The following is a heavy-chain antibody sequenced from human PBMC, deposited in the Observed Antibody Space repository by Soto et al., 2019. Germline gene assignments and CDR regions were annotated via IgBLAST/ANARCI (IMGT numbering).Heavy chain of an antibody. J-gene: IGHJ4*02. V-gene: IGHV1-46*01. CDR2: INSPGGST. Sequence: ASVKVSCKASGYTFTSYYMHWVRQAPGQGLEWMGIINSPGGSTSCEQQFQGRVTMTRATSTTTVYMELSSMRSEDTAVYYFAGGYYTYYDDSSGSGSDDWGQGTLVTVSS. CDR1: GYTFTSYY. CDR3: AGGYYTYYDDSSGSGSDD. D-gene: IGHD3-22*01.